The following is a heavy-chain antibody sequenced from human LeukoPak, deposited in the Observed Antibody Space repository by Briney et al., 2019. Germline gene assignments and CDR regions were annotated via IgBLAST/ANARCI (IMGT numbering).Heavy chain of an antibody. J-gene: IGHJ4*02. CDR1: GFTFSAHY. V-gene: IGHV3-11*05. CDR3: ARGARASDS. CDR2: ISGNGGDT. Sequence: PGGSLRLSCAASGFTFSAHYMSWIRQSPGKGLEWLSYISGNGGDTNYADSVRGRITISRDNAKNSLFLQMSSLRAEDTAIYYCARGARASDSWDQGTLVTVSS.